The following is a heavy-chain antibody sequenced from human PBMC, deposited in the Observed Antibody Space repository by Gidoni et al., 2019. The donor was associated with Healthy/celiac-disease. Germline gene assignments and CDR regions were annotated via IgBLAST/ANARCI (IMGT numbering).Heavy chain of an antibody. D-gene: IGHD3-10*01. J-gene: IGHJ3*02. Sequence: QLVQSGAEVKKPGASGKVSCKASGYTFTGYYMHWVRQAPGQGLEWMGWINPNSGGTNYAQKFQGRVTMTRDTSISTAYMELSRLRSDDTAVYYCARDLRGDGYIPDAFDIWGQGTMVTVSS. V-gene: IGHV1-2*02. CDR3: ARDLRGDGYIPDAFDI. CDR1: GYTFTGYY. CDR2: INPNSGGT.